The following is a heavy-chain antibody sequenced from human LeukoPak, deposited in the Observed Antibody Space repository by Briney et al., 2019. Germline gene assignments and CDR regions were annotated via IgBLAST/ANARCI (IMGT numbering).Heavy chain of an antibody. CDR1: GFTFSTYT. CDR3: ARKMVADTGADY. V-gene: IGHV3-48*02. Sequence: GGSLRLSCAASGFTFSTYTMHWVRQAPGKGLEWVSYITSSSDAIYYADSVKGRFTISRDNAKNSLYLQMNSLRDEDTAVYYCARKMVADTGADYWGHGALVTVSS. J-gene: IGHJ4*01. CDR2: ITSSSDAI. D-gene: IGHD5-18*01.